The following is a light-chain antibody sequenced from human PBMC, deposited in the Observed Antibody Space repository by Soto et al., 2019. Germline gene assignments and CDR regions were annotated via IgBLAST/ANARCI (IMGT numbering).Light chain of an antibody. CDR3: QQYDNLPLT. CDR1: QDINNY. Sequence: DVQMTQSPSSLSASVGDRVTITCQASQDINNYLNWYQQKPGQAPKLLIYDASNLETGVPSRFSESGSGTDFTFTITSLQPEDLATYYCQQYDNLPLTFGGGTKVDIK. CDR2: DAS. J-gene: IGKJ4*01. V-gene: IGKV1-33*01.